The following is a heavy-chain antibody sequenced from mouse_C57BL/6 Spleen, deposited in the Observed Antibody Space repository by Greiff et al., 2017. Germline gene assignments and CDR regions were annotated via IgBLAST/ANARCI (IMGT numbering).Heavy chain of an antibody. V-gene: IGHV1-64*01. CDR1: GYTFTSYW. J-gene: IGHJ4*01. CDR2: IHPNSGST. Sequence: QVQLQQPGAELVKPGASVKLSCKASGYTFTSYWMHWVKQRPGQGLEWIGMIHPNSGSTNYNEKFKSKATLTVDKSSSTAYMQLSSLTSEDSAVYYCARKDTTVAHYYAMDYWGQGTSVTVSS. D-gene: IGHD1-1*01. CDR3: ARKDTTVAHYYAMDY.